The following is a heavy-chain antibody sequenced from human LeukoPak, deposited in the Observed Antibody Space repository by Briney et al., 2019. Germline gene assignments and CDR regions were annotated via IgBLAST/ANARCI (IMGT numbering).Heavy chain of an antibody. J-gene: IGHJ4*02. CDR3: ARGWLGSGLDY. CDR1: GGSFSGYY. Sequence: SETLSLTCAVYGGSFSGYYWSWIRQPPGKGLEWIGEINHSGSTNYNPSLKSRVTISVDTSKNQFSLKLSSVTPEDTAVYYCARGWLGSGLDYWGQGTLVTVSS. V-gene: IGHV4-34*01. D-gene: IGHD6-19*01. CDR2: INHSGST.